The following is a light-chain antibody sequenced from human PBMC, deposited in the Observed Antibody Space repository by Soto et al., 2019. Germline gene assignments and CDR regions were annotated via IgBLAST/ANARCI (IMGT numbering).Light chain of an antibody. CDR2: GAS. V-gene: IGKV3D-20*02. J-gene: IGKJ5*01. Sequence: EIVLTQSPGTLSLSPGERATLSCRASQSISTSSLAWYRQKPGQAPRLLIYGASSRAPGIPDRFSGSGSGTDFTLTISSLEPEDFAVYYCQQRSNWPITFGQGTRLEIK. CDR3: QQRSNWPIT. CDR1: QSISTSS.